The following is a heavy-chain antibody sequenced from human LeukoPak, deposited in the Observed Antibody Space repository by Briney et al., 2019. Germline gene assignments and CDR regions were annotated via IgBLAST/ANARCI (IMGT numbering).Heavy chain of an antibody. J-gene: IGHJ4*02. D-gene: IGHD2-21*02. Sequence: GGSLRLSCAASGFTFNTYAMSWVSQAPGKGLEWVSGIGGSGSSTYYAESVKGRFTISRDNSKHTLYLQMNSLRAEDTAAYYCAKAVDDYFFDYWGQGTLVTVSS. CDR3: AKAVDDYFFDY. CDR2: IGGSGSST. CDR1: GFTFNTYA. V-gene: IGHV3-23*01.